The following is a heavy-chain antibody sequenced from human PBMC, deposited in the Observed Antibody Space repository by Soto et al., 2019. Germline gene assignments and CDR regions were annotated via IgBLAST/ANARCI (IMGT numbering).Heavy chain of an antibody. V-gene: IGHV3-74*01. J-gene: IGHJ4*02. CDR1: GFTFSSYW. CDR2: INSDGSST. Sequence: EVQLMESGGGLVQPGGSLRLSCAASGFTFSSYWMHWVRQAPGKGLVWVSRINSDGSSTSYADSVKGRFTISRDNAKNTLYLQMNSLRAEDTAVYYCARDSRWFGELSPAAIGYWGQGTLVTVSS. D-gene: IGHD3-10*01. CDR3: ARDSRWFGELSPAAIGY.